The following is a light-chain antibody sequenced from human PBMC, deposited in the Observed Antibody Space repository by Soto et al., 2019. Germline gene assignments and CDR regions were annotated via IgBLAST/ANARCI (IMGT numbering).Light chain of an antibody. CDR1: QSISVY. V-gene: IGKV1-39*01. CDR2: AAS. J-gene: IGKJ2*01. Sequence: DIQVTQSPSSLPVSIGDRITITCRSSQSISVYLNWYQKKPGTPPKLLIYAASTLQGGVPSRFSGRGSGTDFTLTISSLQPEDFATYYCQQTYRTPYTFGQGTKLEI. CDR3: QQTYRTPYT.